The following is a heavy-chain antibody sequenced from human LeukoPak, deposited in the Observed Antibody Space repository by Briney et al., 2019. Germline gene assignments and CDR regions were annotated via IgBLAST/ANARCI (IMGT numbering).Heavy chain of an antibody. D-gene: IGHD3-3*01. J-gene: IGHJ4*02. CDR2: INHSGST. Sequence: PSETLSLTCAGYGGSFSGYYWSWIRQPPGKGLEWIGEINHSGSTNYNPSLKSRVTISVDTSKNQFSLKLSSVTAADTAVYYCARLNLKGGWSGRDYLGQGTLVTVSS. V-gene: IGHV4-34*01. CDR1: GGSFSGYY. CDR3: ARLNLKGGWSGRDY.